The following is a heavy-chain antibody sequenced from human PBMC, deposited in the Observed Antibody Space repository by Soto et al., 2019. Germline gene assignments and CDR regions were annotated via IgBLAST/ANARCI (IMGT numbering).Heavy chain of an antibody. CDR1: GFSFDTYW. CDR2: INPDGRET. D-gene: IGHD1-26*01. Sequence: QPGGSLRLSCAASGFSFDTYWMSWVRQAPGKGLEWVATINPDGRETFYVDSVRGRFTISRDNAKKSLYLQMNSLRAEDTAVYYCASEGWETPIWGQGTLVTVSS. CDR3: ASEGWETPI. V-gene: IGHV3-7*03. J-gene: IGHJ4*02.